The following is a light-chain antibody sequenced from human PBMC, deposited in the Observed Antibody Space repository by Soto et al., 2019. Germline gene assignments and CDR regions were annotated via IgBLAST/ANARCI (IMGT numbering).Light chain of an antibody. J-gene: IGLJ7*01. Sequence: QSALTQPASVSGSPGQSITISCTGPSSDVGGYNYVSWYQQHPGKVPKLIIYEVNNRPSGVSYRFSDSKSGKTASLTISGLQAEDEADYYCSSYTGISTQVFGGGTQLTVL. CDR1: SSDVGGYNY. V-gene: IGLV2-14*01. CDR2: EVN. CDR3: SSYTGISTQV.